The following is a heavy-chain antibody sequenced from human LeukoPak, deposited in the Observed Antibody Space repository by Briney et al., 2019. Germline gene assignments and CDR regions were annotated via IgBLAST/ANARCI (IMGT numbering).Heavy chain of an antibody. CDR2: LAYDGINK. Sequence: GGSLRLSCAASRFTFRSYAMHWGRHAPGKGLERAPVLAYDGINKFYADSVKGRFTISRDNSRNTMYLQMNSLSPEDTAVYYCARDPQAYYYGSGSPAIWGQGTLVTVSS. CDR1: RFTFRSYA. J-gene: IGHJ4*02. CDR3: ARDPQAYYYGSGSPAI. V-gene: IGHV3-30*01. D-gene: IGHD3-10*01.